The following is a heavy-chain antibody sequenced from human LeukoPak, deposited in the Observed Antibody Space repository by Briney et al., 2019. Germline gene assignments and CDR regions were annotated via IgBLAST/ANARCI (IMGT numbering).Heavy chain of an antibody. CDR1: GYTFTSYD. CDR3: ATDHYDFWSGYLFR. CDR2: MNPNSGNT. J-gene: IGHJ4*02. D-gene: IGHD3-3*01. V-gene: IGHV1-8*03. Sequence: GASVKVSCKASGYTFTSYDINWVRQATGQGLEWMGWMNPNSGNTGYAQKFQGRVTITRNTSISTAYMELSSLRSEDTAVYYCATDHYDFWSGYLFRWGQGTLVTVSS.